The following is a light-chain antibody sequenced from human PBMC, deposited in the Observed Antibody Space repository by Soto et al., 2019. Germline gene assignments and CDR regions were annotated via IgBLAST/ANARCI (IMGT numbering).Light chain of an antibody. J-gene: IGKJ4*01. CDR3: QQVNSYPLT. CDR2: GAS. V-gene: IGKV3-20*01. Sequence: WYQQKPGQAPRLLIYGASSRATGIPDRFSGSGSGTDFTLTINRLEPEDSATYYCQQVNSYPLTFGGGTKVEIK.